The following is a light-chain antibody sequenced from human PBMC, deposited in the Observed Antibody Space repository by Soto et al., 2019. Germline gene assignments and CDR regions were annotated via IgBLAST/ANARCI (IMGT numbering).Light chain of an antibody. CDR2: DAS. Sequence: EIVLTQSPATLSLSPGERATFSCKASQSVGTSLAWFQQKPGQAPRLLIYDASVRATGIPARFSGSGSVTDFTLTISRLQPEDIEMYYCQQSSNWPPWTFGRGPRVEI. V-gene: IGKV3-11*01. CDR3: QQSSNWPPWT. J-gene: IGKJ1*01. CDR1: QSVGTS.